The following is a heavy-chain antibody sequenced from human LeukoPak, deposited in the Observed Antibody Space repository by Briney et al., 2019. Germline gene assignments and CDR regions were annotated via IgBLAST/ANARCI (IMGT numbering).Heavy chain of an antibody. CDR1: GYTFTSYD. Sequence: ASVKVSCKASGYTFTSYDINWVRQATGQGLEWMGWMNPNSGNTGYAQKFQGRVTMTRNTSISTAYMELSSLRSEDTAVHYCARGPHYYGSGSYLPHYWGQGTLVTVSS. D-gene: IGHD3-10*01. J-gene: IGHJ4*02. CDR2: MNPNSGNT. V-gene: IGHV1-8*01. CDR3: ARGPHYYGSGSYLPHY.